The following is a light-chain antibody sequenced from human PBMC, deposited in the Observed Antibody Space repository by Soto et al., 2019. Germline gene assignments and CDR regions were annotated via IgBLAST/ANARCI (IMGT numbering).Light chain of an antibody. CDR1: QSVSSN. V-gene: IGKV3-15*01. J-gene: IGKJ1*01. Sequence: EIVMTQSPATLSVSPGEXATLSXXXSQSVSSNLAWYQQKPGQAPRLLIYGASTRATGIPARFSGSGSGTEFTLTISSLQSEDFAVYYCQQYNNWPRTFGQGTKVDIK. CDR2: GAS. CDR3: QQYNNWPRT.